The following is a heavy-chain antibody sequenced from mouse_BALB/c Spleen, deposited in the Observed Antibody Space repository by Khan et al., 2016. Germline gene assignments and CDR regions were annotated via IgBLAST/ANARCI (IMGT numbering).Heavy chain of an antibody. CDR3: ARSVYSGSYFDY. V-gene: IGHV1-77*01. Sequence: QVQLQQPGAELARPGASVKLSCKASGYTFTDYYINWVKQRTGQGLEWIGEIYPGSGNTYYNEKFKGKATLTADKSSSTAYMQLSSLTSEDSALYVCARSVYSGSYFDYWGQGTTLPVSS. D-gene: IGHD2-2*01. CDR1: GYTFTDYY. J-gene: IGHJ2*01. CDR2: IYPGSGNT.